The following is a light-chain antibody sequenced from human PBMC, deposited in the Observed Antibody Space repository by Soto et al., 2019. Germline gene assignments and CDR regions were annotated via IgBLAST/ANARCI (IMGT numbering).Light chain of an antibody. Sequence: QSALTQPPSASGSPGQSVTISCTGTSSDVGAYNYVSWYQQHPGKAPKLMIYEVSKRPSGVPDRFSGSKSGNTASLTVSGLQAEDEADYYCSSYAGSNNYVFRTGTKLTVL. CDR1: SSDVGAYNY. J-gene: IGLJ1*01. CDR3: SSYAGSNNYV. CDR2: EVS. V-gene: IGLV2-8*01.